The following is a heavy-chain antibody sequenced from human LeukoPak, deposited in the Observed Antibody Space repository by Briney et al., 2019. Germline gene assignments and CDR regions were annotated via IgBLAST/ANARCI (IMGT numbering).Heavy chain of an antibody. CDR3: AKDVRGSGTYWDY. J-gene: IGHJ4*02. Sequence: GGSLRLSCAASGFSFSSYAMTWVRQGPGKGLEWVSAISGSGDSTYDADSVKGRFTISRDNSKNTLYLQMKSLRAEDTAVYYCAKDVRGSGTYWDYWGQGTLVTVSS. CDR1: GFSFSSYA. V-gene: IGHV3-23*01. CDR2: ISGSGDST. D-gene: IGHD1-26*01.